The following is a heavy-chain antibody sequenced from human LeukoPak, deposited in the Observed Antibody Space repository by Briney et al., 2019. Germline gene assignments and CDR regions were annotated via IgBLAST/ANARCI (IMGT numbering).Heavy chain of an antibody. CDR3: AREAVSFVAVAKEGYFDF. D-gene: IGHD6-19*01. J-gene: IGHJ4*02. CDR2: ISAYKGET. V-gene: IGHV1-18*01. CDR1: GYTFTSFG. Sequence: GASVKVSCKTSGYTFTSFGITWVRQAPGKGLEWMGWISAYKGETARAQKFRGRVIMTTDTSTTTAYMELKDLRYDDTAVYYCAREAVSFVAVAKEGYFDFWGQGTLVTVSS.